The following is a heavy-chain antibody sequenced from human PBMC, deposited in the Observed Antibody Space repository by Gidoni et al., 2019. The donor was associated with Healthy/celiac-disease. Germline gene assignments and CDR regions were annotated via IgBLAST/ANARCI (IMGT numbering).Heavy chain of an antibody. CDR1: GGSISSSNW. V-gene: IGHV4-4*02. Sequence: QVQLQESGPGLVKPSGTLSLTCAVSGGSISSSNWWSWVRQPPGKGLEWIGEIYHSGSTNYNPSLKSRVTISVDKSKNQFSLKLSSVTAADTAVYYCARDPRGDDYGDYGPGDYWGQGTLVTVSS. J-gene: IGHJ4*02. D-gene: IGHD4-17*01. CDR3: ARDPRGDDYGDYGPGDY. CDR2: IYHSGST.